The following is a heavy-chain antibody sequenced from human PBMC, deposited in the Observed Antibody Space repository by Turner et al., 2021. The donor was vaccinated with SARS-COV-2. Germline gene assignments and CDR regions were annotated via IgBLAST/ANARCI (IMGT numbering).Heavy chain of an antibody. J-gene: IGHJ4*02. Sequence: EVQLVESGGGLVQPGGSLRLSCAASGFILSTYSMSWVRQAPGKGPEWVSYISGTTTTIYYADSVKGRFTISRDNAKNSLYLQMNNLRAEDTAMYYCAREHYDFWSGYFYWGQGTLVTVSS. V-gene: IGHV3-48*01. CDR3: AREHYDFWSGYFY. CDR1: GFILSTYS. D-gene: IGHD3-3*01. CDR2: ISGTTTTI.